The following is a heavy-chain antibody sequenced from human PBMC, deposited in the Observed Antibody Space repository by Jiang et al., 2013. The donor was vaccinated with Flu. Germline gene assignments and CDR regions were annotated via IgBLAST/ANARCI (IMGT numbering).Heavy chain of an antibody. CDR2: TYYNSKWYH. D-gene: IGHD6-13*01. CDR1: GDSVSSNVAA. J-gene: IGHJ4*02. Sequence: GLVKPSQTLSLTCDISGDSVSSNVAAWNWIRQSPSRGLEWLGRTYYNSKWYHDFAVSVKSRITIDPDTSKNQFSLQLNSLTPEDTAVYYCARGYRSSFDYWGQGTQVTVSS. CDR3: ARGYRSSFDY. V-gene: IGHV6-1*01.